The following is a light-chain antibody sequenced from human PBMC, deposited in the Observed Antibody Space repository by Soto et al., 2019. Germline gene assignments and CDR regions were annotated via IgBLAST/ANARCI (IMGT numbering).Light chain of an antibody. CDR1: QRISNN. V-gene: IGKV3D-15*01. J-gene: IGKJ2*01. Sequence: EMVITQSPDTLSVAPGERATLSSRASQRISNNLAWYQQKPGQAPRLLIYGASTRATGVPARFSGSGSETDFTLTISNLQSEDCAVYYCQHYNNWPPYPFGQGTKVDIK. CDR3: QHYNNWPPYP. CDR2: GAS.